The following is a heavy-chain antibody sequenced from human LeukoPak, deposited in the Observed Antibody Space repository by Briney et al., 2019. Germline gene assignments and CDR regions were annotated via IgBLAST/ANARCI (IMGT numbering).Heavy chain of an antibody. J-gene: IGHJ4*02. CDR1: GYTFTSYG. Sequence: ASVKVSCKASGYTFTSYGISWVRQAPGQGLEWMGWISSYNGNTNYAQKLQGRVTMTTDTSTSTAYMELRSLRPDDTALYYCARTLYIAAVPGGFDYWGQGTLVTVSS. CDR3: ARTLYIAAVPGGFDY. D-gene: IGHD6-13*01. V-gene: IGHV1-18*01. CDR2: ISSYNGNT.